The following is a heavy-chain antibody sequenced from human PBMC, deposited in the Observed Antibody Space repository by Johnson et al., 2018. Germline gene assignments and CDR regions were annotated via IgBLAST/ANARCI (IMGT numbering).Heavy chain of an antibody. CDR3: ARDPHMGRGGGMHAFDI. V-gene: IGHV3-30*14. CDR1: GFTFSSYA. D-gene: IGHD2-8*01. Sequence: QVQLVQSGGGVVQPGRSLRLSCAASGFTFSSYAMHWVRQAPGKGLEWVAVISYDGSNKYYADSVKGRFTISRENSKNTLYLQMNSLRAEDTAVYYCARDPHMGRGGGMHAFDIWGQGTMVTVSS. CDR2: ISYDGSNK. J-gene: IGHJ3*02.